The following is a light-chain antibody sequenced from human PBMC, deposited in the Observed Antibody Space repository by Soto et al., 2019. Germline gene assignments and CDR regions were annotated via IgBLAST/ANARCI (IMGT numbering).Light chain of an antibody. V-gene: IGKV1-5*03. CDR3: QQYNNYPLT. CDR1: QSISTW. J-gene: IGKJ4*01. CDR2: KAS. Sequence: DIQMTQSPSTLSASVGDRVTITCRASQSISTWLAWYQQKPGKAPKLLIYKASSLEGGVPSRFSGSGSGTEFNITISSLQPDDFATYYCQQYNNYPLTFGGGTTVHIK.